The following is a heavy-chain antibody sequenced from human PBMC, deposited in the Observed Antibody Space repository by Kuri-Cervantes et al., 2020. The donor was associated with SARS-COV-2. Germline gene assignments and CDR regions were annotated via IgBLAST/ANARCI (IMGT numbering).Heavy chain of an antibody. CDR3: ARERAGYCSGGSCYRGGRFDY. V-gene: IGHV3-7*01. J-gene: IGHJ4*02. D-gene: IGHD2-15*01. CDR1: GFTFSNAW. Sequence: GESLKISCAASGFTFSNAWMSWVRQAPGKGLEWAANIKQDGSEKYYVDSVKGRFTISRDNAKNSLYLQMNSLRAEDTAVYYCARERAGYCSGGSCYRGGRFDYWGQGTLVTVSS. CDR2: IKQDGSEK.